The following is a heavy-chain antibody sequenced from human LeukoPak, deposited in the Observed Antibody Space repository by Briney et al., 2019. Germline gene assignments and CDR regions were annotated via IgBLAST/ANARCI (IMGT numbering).Heavy chain of an antibody. CDR1: GGSISSHY. CDR3: ARAVAGTRYYYYMDV. J-gene: IGHJ6*03. Sequence: TTSETLSLTCTVSGGSISSHYWSWIRQPPGKGLEWIGYIYYSGSTNYNPSLKSRVTISVDTSKNQFSLKLSSVTAADTAVYYCARAVAGTRYYYYMDVWGKGTTVTVSS. D-gene: IGHD1-7*01. V-gene: IGHV4-59*11. CDR2: IYYSGST.